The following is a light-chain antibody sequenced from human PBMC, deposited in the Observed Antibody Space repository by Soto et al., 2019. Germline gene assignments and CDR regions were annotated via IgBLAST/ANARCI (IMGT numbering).Light chain of an antibody. CDR1: TGAVTSGYY. V-gene: IGLV7-43*01. J-gene: IGLJ3*02. CDR2: SIN. CDR3: LLYYDGAQV. Sequence: QAVVTQEPSLTVSPGETVTLTFASSTGAVTSGYYPNWFQQKPGQAPRPLIYSINNKHSWTPARFSGSLLGDKAALTLSGVQPEDEAEYYCLLYYDGAQVFGGGTKVTVL.